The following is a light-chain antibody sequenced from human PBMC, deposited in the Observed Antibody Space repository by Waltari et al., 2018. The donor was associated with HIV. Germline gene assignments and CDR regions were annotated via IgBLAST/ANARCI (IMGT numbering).Light chain of an antibody. Sequence: QSVLTQPPSASGTPGQRVTISCSGSSSNIGTTTVHWYQHLPASAPKLLIYSNKQRPSGVPDRFSASKSGTSAALAISGLRSEDEAEYYCAAWDENLNGLFGGGTKLTVL. V-gene: IGLV1-44*01. J-gene: IGLJ3*02. CDR2: SNK. CDR3: AAWDENLNGL. CDR1: SSNIGTTT.